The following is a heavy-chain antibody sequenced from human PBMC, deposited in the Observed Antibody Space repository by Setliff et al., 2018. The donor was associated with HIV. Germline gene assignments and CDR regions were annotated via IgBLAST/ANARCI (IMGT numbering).Heavy chain of an antibody. V-gene: IGHV1-69*06. J-gene: IGHJ4*02. D-gene: IGHD2-15*01. CDR3: ARTLGYCSGGSCYLDY. CDR2: IIPIFGTA. Sequence: ASVKVSCKASGDTFSNYAISWVRQAPGQGLEWMGGIIPIFGTANYAQKFEGRVTITADKSTSTVYMELTRLRSEDTAVYYCARTLGYCSGGSCYLDYWGQGTLVTVSS. CDR1: GDTFSNYA.